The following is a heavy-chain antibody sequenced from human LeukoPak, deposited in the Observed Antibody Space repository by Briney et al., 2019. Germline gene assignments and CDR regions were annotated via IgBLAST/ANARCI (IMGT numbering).Heavy chain of an antibody. D-gene: IGHD6-13*01. V-gene: IGHV3-30*03. J-gene: IGHJ4*02. CDR3: VSGLAAAGTGTDYFDY. CDR2: ISYDGSNK. Sequence: GGSLRLSCAASGFTFSSYGMHWVRQAPGKGLEWVAVISYDGSNKYYADSVKGRFTISRDNSKNTLYLQMNSLRAEDTAVYYCVSGLAAAGTGTDYFDYWGQGTLVTVYS. CDR1: GFTFSSYG.